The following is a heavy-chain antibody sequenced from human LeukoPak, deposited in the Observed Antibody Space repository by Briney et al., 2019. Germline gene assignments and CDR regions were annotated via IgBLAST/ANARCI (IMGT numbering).Heavy chain of an antibody. Sequence: GGSLRLSCAASGLTLSGYWMHWVRQAPGKGLVWVSRINGDASSTGYADSVKGRSTISRDNAKSTLYLQMNSLRVEDTAVYYCARARGNTYGYFEYWGQGTLVTVSS. D-gene: IGHD5-18*01. V-gene: IGHV3-74*01. CDR2: INGDASST. CDR1: GLTLSGYW. J-gene: IGHJ4*02. CDR3: ARARGNTYGYFEY.